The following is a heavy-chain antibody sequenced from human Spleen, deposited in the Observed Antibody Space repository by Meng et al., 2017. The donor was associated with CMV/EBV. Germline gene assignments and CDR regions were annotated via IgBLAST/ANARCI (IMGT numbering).Heavy chain of an antibody. Sequence: GESLKISCAASGFTLSSYWMHWVRQAPGKGLVWVARINSDGSNTGYADSVKGRFTISRDNAQLHLQMNSLRAEDTAVYYCARDHGDYYDSSAYCLGYWGQGTLVTVSS. CDR1: GFTLSSYW. V-gene: IGHV3-74*01. CDR2: INSDGSNT. D-gene: IGHD3-22*01. CDR3: ARDHGDYYDSSAYCLGY. J-gene: IGHJ4*02.